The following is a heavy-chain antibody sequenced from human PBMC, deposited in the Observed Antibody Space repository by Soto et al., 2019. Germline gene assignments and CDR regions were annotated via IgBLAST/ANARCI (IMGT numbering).Heavy chain of an antibody. CDR2: INQDGRDT. CDR3: ATYHDDEWESYRHRY. J-gene: IGHJ4*02. CDR1: GLAFRSFL. Sequence: EVQLVESGGGLVRPGGSLRLSCAASGLAFRSFLMSWVRQAPGGGREWMANINQDGRDTYYSASVSDRFTISRDNAANSLFLHINSLVAEDTAVYYCATYHDDEWESYRHRYWGQGTLVTVAS. D-gene: IGHD3-16*02. V-gene: IGHV3-7*01.